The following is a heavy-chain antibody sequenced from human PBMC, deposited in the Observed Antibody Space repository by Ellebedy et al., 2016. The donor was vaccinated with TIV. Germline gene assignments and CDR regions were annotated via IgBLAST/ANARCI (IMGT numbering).Heavy chain of an antibody. CDR1: GFTFSDYY. Sequence: GESLKISCAASGFTFSDYYMDWVRQAPGKGLEWVGRIRNKARSYSTEYAASVEGRVTILRDESKTSLYLQMNSLKTEDTAVYYCAKDRVNGNGVLDPFDVWGQGTLVTVSS. CDR2: IRNKARSYST. V-gene: IGHV3-72*01. CDR3: AKDRVNGNGVLDPFDV. J-gene: IGHJ3*01. D-gene: IGHD2-8*01.